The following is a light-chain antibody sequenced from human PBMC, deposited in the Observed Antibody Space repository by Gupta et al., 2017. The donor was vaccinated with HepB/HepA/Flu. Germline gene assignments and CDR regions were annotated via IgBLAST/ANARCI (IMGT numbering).Light chain of an antibody. CDR1: QSVSNN. V-gene: IGKV3-11*01. J-gene: IGKJ5*01. CDR3: QQRAN. CDR2: ETS. Sequence: EIVLTQSPATLSLSPGERATLSCRASQSVSNNVAWYQQKPGQAPRLLIYETSIRATGVTARFSGSGSGTDFTRHLRSLEPEDFEVYYCQQRANFGQGTRLEIK.